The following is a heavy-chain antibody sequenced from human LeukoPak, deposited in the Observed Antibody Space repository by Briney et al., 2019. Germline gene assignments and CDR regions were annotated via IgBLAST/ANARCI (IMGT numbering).Heavy chain of an antibody. CDR2: IIPIFGTA. CDR3: ATLVTRDYYYGMDV. V-gene: IGHV1-69*13. J-gene: IGHJ6*02. Sequence: GASVKVSCKASGGTFSSYAISWVRQAPGQGLEWMGGIIPIFGTANYAQKFQGRVTITADESTSTAYMELSSLRSEDTAVYYCATLVTRDYYYGMDVWGQGTTVTVSS. D-gene: IGHD4-23*01. CDR1: GGTFSSYA.